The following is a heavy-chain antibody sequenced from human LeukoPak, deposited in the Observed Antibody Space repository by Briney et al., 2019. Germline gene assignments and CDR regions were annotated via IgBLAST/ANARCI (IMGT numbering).Heavy chain of an antibody. J-gene: IGHJ4*02. Sequence: GGSLRLSCTASGFILGECALRWAREARRKGLVWGGVIRSVVYGGTTEYAASVKGIFTISRHDSKSIAFLQMNSLKPEDTAVYYCTSDRVGATSPFDYWGQGTPVTVSS. CDR3: TSDRVGATSPFDY. V-gene: IGHV3-49*04. CDR2: IRSVVYGGTT. D-gene: IGHD1-26*01. CDR1: GFILGECA.